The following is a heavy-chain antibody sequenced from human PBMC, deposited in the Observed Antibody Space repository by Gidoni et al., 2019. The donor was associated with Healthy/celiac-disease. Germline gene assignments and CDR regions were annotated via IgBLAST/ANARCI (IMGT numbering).Heavy chain of an antibody. CDR2: ISYDGSNK. Sequence: QVQLVESGGVVVQPGRSLRLSCAASGFTFITYAMHWVRQDPGKGLEGVAVISYDGSNKYYADSGKGRFTISRDNSKNTLYLQMNSLRAEDTAVYYCAREGYCSSTSCSYYYYYYMDVWGKGTTVTVSS. CDR3: AREGYCSSTSCSYYYYYYMDV. CDR1: GFTFITYA. J-gene: IGHJ6*03. D-gene: IGHD2-2*01. V-gene: IGHV3-30-3*01.